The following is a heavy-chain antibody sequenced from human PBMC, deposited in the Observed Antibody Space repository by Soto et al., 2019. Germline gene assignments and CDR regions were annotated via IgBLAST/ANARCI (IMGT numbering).Heavy chain of an antibody. CDR2: INTGNGNT. Sequence: GASVTVSCTASGYTFTSYAMHWVRQAPGQSLEWMGWINTGNGNTKYSQKFQGRVTITRDTSATTAYMELSSLRSEDTAMYYCARSPQPYYYDSSGSIDYWGQGTLVTVSS. CDR3: ARSPQPYYYDSSGSIDY. CDR1: GYTFTSYA. J-gene: IGHJ4*02. D-gene: IGHD3-22*01. V-gene: IGHV1-3*04.